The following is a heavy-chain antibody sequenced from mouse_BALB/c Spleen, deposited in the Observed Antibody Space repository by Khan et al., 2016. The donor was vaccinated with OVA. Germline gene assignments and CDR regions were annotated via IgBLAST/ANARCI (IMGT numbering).Heavy chain of an antibody. CDR2: IDSNGGST. CDR1: RFTISSYG. J-gene: IGHJ2*01. D-gene: IGHD2-12*01. Sequence: EVELVESGGGIVQPGGSLTRSCATSRFTISSYGMSSVRQTPDKRLELVATIDSNGGSTDYPDRVKRRFTISGDNAKNALYLQMRSLKSEDTAMYYCERSAIWGQGTTLTVSS. V-gene: IGHV5-6-3*01. CDR3: ERSAI.